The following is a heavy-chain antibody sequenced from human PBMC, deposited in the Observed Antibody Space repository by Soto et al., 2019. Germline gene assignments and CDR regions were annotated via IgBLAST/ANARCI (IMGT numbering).Heavy chain of an antibody. V-gene: IGHV1-69*04. J-gene: IGHJ4*02. CDR1: GGTFSSYT. CDR3: ARDSRSVAGMVY. Sequence: SVKVSCKASGGTFSSYTISWVRQAPGQGLEWMGRIIPILGIANYAQKFQGRVTITADKSTSTAYMELSSLRSEDTAVYYCARDSRSVAGMVYWGQGTLVTVSS. D-gene: IGHD6-19*01. CDR2: IIPILGIA.